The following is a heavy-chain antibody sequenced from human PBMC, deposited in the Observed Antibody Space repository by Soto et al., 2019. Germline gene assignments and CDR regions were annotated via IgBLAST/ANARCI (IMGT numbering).Heavy chain of an antibody. D-gene: IGHD2-15*01. V-gene: IGHV4-38-2*02. Sequence: SETLSLTCTVSGYSISSGYHWAWIRQPPGKGLEWLGSVHYSGNTYYNPSLKSRLTISVDKSKNQFSLNLSSVTAADTAVYYCARQDRVVAEGRWFDPWGQGTLVTVCS. CDR3: ARQDRVVAEGRWFDP. CDR2: VHYSGNT. J-gene: IGHJ5*02. CDR1: GYSISSGYH.